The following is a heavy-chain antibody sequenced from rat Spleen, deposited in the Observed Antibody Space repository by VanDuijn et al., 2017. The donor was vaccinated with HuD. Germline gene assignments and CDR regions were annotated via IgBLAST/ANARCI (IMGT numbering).Heavy chain of an antibody. V-gene: IGHV5-7*01. CDR1: GFTFSDHN. CDR2: ISYDGSST. D-gene: IGHD1-11*01. Sequence: EVQLVESGGGLVQPGRSLKLSCAASGFTFSDHNMAWVRQAPKKGLEWVATISYDGSSTYYRDSVKGRFTISRDNAKSTLYLQMNSLRSEDTATYYCARNGGYSLNWFAYWGLGTLVTVSS. CDR3: ARNGGYSLNWFAY. J-gene: IGHJ3*01.